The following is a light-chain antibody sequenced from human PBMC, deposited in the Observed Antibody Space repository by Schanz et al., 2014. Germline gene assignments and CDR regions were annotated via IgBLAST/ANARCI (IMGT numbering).Light chain of an antibody. CDR2: RND. Sequence: QSVLTQPPSASGTPGQRVTISCSGSISNIGSHYVYWYQQLPGTAPKLLICRNDQRPSGVPDRFSGSKSGTSASLAISGLRSEDDADYYCAAWDDSLSGGVFGGGTQLTVL. V-gene: IGLV1-47*01. J-gene: IGLJ3*02. CDR3: AAWDDSLSGGV. CDR1: ISNIGSHY.